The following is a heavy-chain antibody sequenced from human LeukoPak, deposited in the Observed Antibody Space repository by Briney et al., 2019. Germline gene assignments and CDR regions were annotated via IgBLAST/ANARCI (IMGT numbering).Heavy chain of an antibody. D-gene: IGHD6-19*01. CDR1: GFTFSSYS. J-gene: IGHJ4*02. Sequence: KTGGSLRLSCAASGFTFSSYSMNWVRQAPGKGLEWVSSISSSSSYIYYADSVKGRFTISRDNSKNTLYLQMNSLRAEDTAVYYCAKDRKQWLVHAYSLFDYWGQGTLVTVSS. CDR3: AKDRKQWLVHAYSLFDY. V-gene: IGHV3-21*04. CDR2: ISSSSSYI.